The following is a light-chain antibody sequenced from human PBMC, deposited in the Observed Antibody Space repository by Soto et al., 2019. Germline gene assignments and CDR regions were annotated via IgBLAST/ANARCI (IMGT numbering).Light chain of an antibody. CDR1: QSVSSSY. J-gene: IGKJ1*01. V-gene: IGKV3-20*01. CDR2: GAS. CDR3: QQYGSSPPT. Sequence: EIVLTHSPGTLSLSPWERATLSSSASQSVSSSYLAWYQQKPGQAPRLLIYGASSRATGIPDRFSGSGSGTDFTLTISRLEPEDFAVYYCQQYGSSPPTFGQGTKVDI.